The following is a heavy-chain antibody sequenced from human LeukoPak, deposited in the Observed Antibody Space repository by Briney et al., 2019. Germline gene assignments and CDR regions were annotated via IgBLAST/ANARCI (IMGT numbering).Heavy chain of an antibody. J-gene: IGHJ6*02. D-gene: IGHD3-10*01. V-gene: IGHV3-7*01. CDR3: ARYSSGSYYYYYGMDV. CDR2: IKQDGSEK. Sequence: GGSLRLSCAASGFTFSSYWMSWVRQAPGKGLEWVANIKQDGSEKYYVDSVKGRFTISRDNAKKSLYLQMNSLRAEDTAVYYCARYSSGSYYYYYGMDVWGQGTTVTVSS. CDR1: GFTFSSYW.